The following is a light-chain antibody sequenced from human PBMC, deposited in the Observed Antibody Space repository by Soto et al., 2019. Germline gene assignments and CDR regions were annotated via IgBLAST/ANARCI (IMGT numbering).Light chain of an antibody. V-gene: IGKV1-5*01. Sequence: DIQMTQSPSTLSASVGDRVTIPCRASQDINTFLAWYQQKPGKALKLLIYDASGLESGVPSRFSGSGSGTEFTLTISSLQPDDFATYYCQRYNSYPRTFGQGTKVDIK. J-gene: IGKJ1*01. CDR3: QRYNSYPRT. CDR2: DAS. CDR1: QDINTF.